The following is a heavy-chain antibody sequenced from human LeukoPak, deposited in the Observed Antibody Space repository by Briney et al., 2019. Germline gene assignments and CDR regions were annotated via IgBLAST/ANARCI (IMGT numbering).Heavy chain of an antibody. CDR3: ALDPRLRWYDFDY. CDR1: GYTFTSYG. D-gene: IGHD4-23*01. CDR2: ISAYNGNT. V-gene: IGHV1-18*01. J-gene: IGHJ4*02. Sequence: ASVKVSCKASGYTFTSYGISWVRQAPGQGLEWIGWISAYNGNTNYAQKLQGRVTMATDTSTSTAYMELRSLRSDDTAVYYCALDPRLRWYDFDYWGQGTLVTVSS.